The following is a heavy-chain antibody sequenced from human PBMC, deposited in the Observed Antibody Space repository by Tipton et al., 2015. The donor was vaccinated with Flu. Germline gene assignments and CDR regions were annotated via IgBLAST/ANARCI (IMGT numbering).Heavy chain of an antibody. J-gene: IGHJ4*01. Sequence: LRLSCAVYGGSFSGYYWSWIRQPPGQGLEWIGEISHGGTTNYNPSLKSRVTLSVDTSKNRFSLKLTSVTAADTALYYCARGHGSTDTYLDSWGQQTVVTVSS. CDR2: ISHGGTT. CDR3: ARGHGSTDTYLDS. V-gene: IGHV4-34*01. CDR1: GGSFSGYY. D-gene: IGHD5-24*01.